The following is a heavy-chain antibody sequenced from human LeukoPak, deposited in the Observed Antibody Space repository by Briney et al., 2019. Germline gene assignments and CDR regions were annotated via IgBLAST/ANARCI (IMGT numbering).Heavy chain of an antibody. D-gene: IGHD2-21*02. CDR3: ATVTGDY. J-gene: IGHJ4*02. Sequence: PSETLSLTCTVSGGSISTYYWSWIRQPPGKGLEWVGNMHSSGSTNYNPSLKSRVTISIDTSKSQFSLKLSSVTAADTAVYFCATVTGDYWGQGTLVTVSS. CDR1: GGSISTYY. V-gene: IGHV4-59*01. CDR2: MHSSGST.